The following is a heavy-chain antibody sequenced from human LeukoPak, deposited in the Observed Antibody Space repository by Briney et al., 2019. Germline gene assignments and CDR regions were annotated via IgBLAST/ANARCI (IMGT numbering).Heavy chain of an antibody. CDR2: INHSGST. Sequence: HSETLSLTCSVSFWSFSVDYWSWILKPPGKWLECIGEINHSGSTNYNPSLKSRVTISVDTSKNQFSLKLSSVTAADTAVYYCASVSYDSSGYYTGFDYWGQGTLVTVSS. J-gene: IGHJ4*02. CDR3: ASVSYDSSGYYTGFDY. V-gene: IGHV4-34*01. D-gene: IGHD3-22*01. CDR1: FWSFSVDY.